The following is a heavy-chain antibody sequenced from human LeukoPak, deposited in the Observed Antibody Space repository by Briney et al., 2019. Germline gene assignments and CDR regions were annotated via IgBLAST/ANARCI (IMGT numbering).Heavy chain of an antibody. J-gene: IGHJ4*02. CDR1: GGSFTGYY. Sequence: SETLSLTCAVYGGSFTGYYWSWIRQPPGKGLEWIGEINHSGSTNYNPSLKSRVTISVDTSKNQFSLKLSSVTAAETAVYYCARGRGSSSWYYFDYWGQGTLVTVSS. D-gene: IGHD6-13*01. V-gene: IGHV4-34*01. CDR2: INHSGST. CDR3: ARGRGSSSWYYFDY.